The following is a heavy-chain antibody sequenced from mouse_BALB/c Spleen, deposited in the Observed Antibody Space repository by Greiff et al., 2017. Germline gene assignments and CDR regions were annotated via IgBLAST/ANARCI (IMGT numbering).Heavy chain of an antibody. CDR3: ARGGYPSDY. D-gene: IGHD2-2*01. Sequence: VKLMESGAELAKPGASVKMSCKASGYTFTSYWMHWVKQRPGQGLEWIGYINPSTGYTEYNQKFKDKATLTADKSSSTAYMQLSSLTSEDSAVYYCARGGYPSDYWGQGTTLTVSS. V-gene: IGHV1-7*01. CDR2: INPSTGYT. J-gene: IGHJ2*01. CDR1: GYTFTSYW.